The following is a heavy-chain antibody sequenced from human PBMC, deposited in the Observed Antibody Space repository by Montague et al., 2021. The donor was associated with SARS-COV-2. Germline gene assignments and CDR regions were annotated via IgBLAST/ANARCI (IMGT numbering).Heavy chain of an antibody. V-gene: IGHV4-34*01. D-gene: IGHD3-22*01. CDR3: ARVAGGYYHDSSAYFDY. J-gene: IGHJ4*02. CDR1: GGFFSGYY. Sequence: SETLSLTCAVYGGFFSGYYWSWIRQPPGKGLEWIGEINQSGSTNYNPSLKSRVTLSVDTSKKQFSLKLSSLTAADMAVYYCARVAGGYYHDSSAYFDYWGQGSLVTVSS. CDR2: INQSGST.